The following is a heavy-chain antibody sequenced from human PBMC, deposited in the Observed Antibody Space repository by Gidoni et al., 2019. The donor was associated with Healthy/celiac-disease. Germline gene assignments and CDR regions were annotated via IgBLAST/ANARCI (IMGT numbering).Heavy chain of an antibody. CDR1: GGSFSGYY. J-gene: IGHJ3*02. CDR2: INHSGST. D-gene: IGHD2-15*01. Sequence: QVQLQQWGAGLLKPAETLSLTCAVYGGSFSGYYWSWIRQPPGQGLGWIGEINHSGSTNYNPSLKSRVTISVDTSKNQFSLKLSSVTAADTAVYYCARGRRWRDAFYIWGQGTMVTVSS. V-gene: IGHV4-34*01. CDR3: ARGRRWRDAFYI.